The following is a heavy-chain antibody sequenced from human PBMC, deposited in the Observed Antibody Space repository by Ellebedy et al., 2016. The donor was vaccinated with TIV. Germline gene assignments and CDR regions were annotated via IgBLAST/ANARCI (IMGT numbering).Heavy chain of an antibody. Sequence: GESLKISCAGSGYSFSSYAMSWVRQAPGKGLEWVSSITESGGNTYYADSVKGRFTISRDNSKDTLFLQMNSLRAEDTDIYFCARDPVGVGPAFDVWGQGTMVTVSS. J-gene: IGHJ3*01. D-gene: IGHD4-23*01. V-gene: IGHV3-23*01. CDR2: ITESGGNT. CDR1: GYSFSSYA. CDR3: ARDPVGVGPAFDV.